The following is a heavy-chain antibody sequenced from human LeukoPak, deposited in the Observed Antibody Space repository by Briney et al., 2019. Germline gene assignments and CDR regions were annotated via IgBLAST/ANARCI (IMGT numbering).Heavy chain of an antibody. CDR3: ARGLLWFGEFWGYFDY. D-gene: IGHD3-10*01. Sequence: PSETLSLTCAVYGGSFSGYYWSWIRQPPGKGLEWIGEINHSGSTNYNPSLKSRVTISVDTSKNQFSLKLSSVTAADTAVYYRARGLLWFGEFWGYFDYWGQGTLVTVSS. CDR1: GGSFSGYY. V-gene: IGHV4-34*01. J-gene: IGHJ4*02. CDR2: INHSGST.